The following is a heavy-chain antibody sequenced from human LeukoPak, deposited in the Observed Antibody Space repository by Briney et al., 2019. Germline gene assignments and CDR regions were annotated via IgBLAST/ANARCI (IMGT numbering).Heavy chain of an antibody. CDR3: TTIDDFWSGYSSYYFDY. V-gene: IGHV3-15*01. CDR2: IKSKTHGGTT. CDR1: GFTFSNAY. D-gene: IGHD3-3*01. J-gene: IGHJ4*02. Sequence: GGSLRLSCAASGFTFSNAYMSWVRQAPGKGLEWVGRIKSKTHGGTTGYAAPVKGRFTISRDDSKNTLYLQMNSLKTEDTAVYYCTTIDDFWSGYSSYYFDYWGQGTLVTVSS.